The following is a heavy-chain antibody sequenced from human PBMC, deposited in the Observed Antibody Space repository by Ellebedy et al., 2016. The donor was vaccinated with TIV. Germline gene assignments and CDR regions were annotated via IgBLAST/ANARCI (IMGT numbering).Heavy chain of an antibody. J-gene: IGHJ5*02. CDR2: ITNTGATT. Sequence: GESLKISXVASGFTFNNFAMNWVRQAPGKGPEWVSFITNTGATTYYADSVRGRFTVSRDNSKDTLYLQMNNLRAEDTAVYYCARLTFNPWGQGTLVTVSS. CDR1: GFTFNNFA. V-gene: IGHV3-23*01. D-gene: IGHD3-22*01. CDR3: ARLTFNP.